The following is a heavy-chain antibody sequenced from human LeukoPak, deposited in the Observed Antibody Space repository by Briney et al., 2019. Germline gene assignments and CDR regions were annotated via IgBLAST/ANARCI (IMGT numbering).Heavy chain of an antibody. CDR1: GFTFSNYA. CDR3: ARDGDGCAFDY. J-gene: IGHJ4*02. V-gene: IGHV3-23*01. CDR2: ISDDGGAT. D-gene: IGHD6-19*01. Sequence: GGSLRLSCVASGFTFSNYAMSWVRQAPGKGLEWVSAISDDGGATYHADSVKGRFTISRDNSKNTLYLQMNSLRAEDTAVYYCARDGDGCAFDYWGQGTLVTVSS.